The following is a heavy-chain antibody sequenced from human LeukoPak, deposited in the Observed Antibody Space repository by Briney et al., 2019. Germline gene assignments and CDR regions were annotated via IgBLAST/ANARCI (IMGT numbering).Heavy chain of an antibody. CDR2: LSDGGTP. CDR1: GYSISSGHY. J-gene: IGHJ4*02. CDR3: GTSDSGSIFGVVISF. V-gene: IGHV4-38-2*01. D-gene: IGHD3-3*02. Sequence: PSETLSLTCAVSGYSISSGHYWGWIRPPPGKGLEWIGSLSDGGTPDYNPSPKSRVSMSIDTSKNQFSLRLRSLTAADTAIYYCGTSDSGSIFGVVISFWGQGTLVTVSS.